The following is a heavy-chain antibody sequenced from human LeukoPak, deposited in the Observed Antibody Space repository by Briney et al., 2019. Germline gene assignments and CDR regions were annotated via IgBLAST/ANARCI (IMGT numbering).Heavy chain of an antibody. Sequence: SSEALSLTCTVSGGSTSSYYWSWIRQPPGKGLEWIGYIYYSGSTNYNPSLKSRVTISVDTSKNQFSLKLSSVTAADTAVYYCARDRGFDIAAAGIDPWGQGTLVTVSS. J-gene: IGHJ5*02. CDR3: ARDRGFDIAAAGIDP. V-gene: IGHV4-59*01. D-gene: IGHD6-13*01. CDR2: IYYSGST. CDR1: GGSTSSYY.